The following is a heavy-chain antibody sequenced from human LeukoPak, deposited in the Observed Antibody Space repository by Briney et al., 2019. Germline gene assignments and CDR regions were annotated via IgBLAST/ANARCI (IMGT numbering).Heavy chain of an antibody. CDR2: ISGSGSTV. D-gene: IGHD1-26*01. Sequence: GGSLRLSCAASGFTFSGFEMNWVRQAPGKGLEWVSYISGSGSTVYYADSVRGRFTISRDNAKNSLHLQMNSLRAEDTAVYYCAGLRVGATLWDWGQGTLVTVSS. J-gene: IGHJ4*02. CDR1: GFTFSGFE. V-gene: IGHV3-48*03. CDR3: AGLRVGATLWD.